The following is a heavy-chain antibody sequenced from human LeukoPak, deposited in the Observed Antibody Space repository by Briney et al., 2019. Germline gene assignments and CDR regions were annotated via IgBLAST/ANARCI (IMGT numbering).Heavy chain of an antibody. CDR1: GASTTSYY. J-gene: IGHJ4*02. Sequence: SETLSLTCSVSGASTTSYYWNWIRQAPGKGLEWIGYIYSDGTTSYSPSLRSRVTISIDTSRNQFSLKLSSVTAADAAVYYCARDTRSYDTSGYYYFDYWGQGALATASS. D-gene: IGHD3-22*01. CDR2: IYSDGTT. CDR3: ARDTRSYDTSGYYYFDY. V-gene: IGHV4-59*01.